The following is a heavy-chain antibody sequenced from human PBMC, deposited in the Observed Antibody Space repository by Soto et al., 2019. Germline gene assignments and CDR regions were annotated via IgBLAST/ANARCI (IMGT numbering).Heavy chain of an antibody. CDR2: IYPGDSDT. V-gene: IGHV5-51*01. J-gene: IGHJ6*02. D-gene: IGHD4-17*01. CDR3: ARRKAVDLGSGETLGGMDV. CDR1: GYSFTSYW. Sequence: GESLKISCKGSGYSFTSYWIGWVRQMPGKGLEWMGIIYPGDSDTRYSPSFQGQVTISADKSISTAYLQWSSLKASDTAMYYCARRKAVDLGSGETLGGMDVWGQGTTVTVSS.